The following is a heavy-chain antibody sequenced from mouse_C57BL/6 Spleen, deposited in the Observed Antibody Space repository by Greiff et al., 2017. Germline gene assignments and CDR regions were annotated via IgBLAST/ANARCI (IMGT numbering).Heavy chain of an antibody. CDR1: GYTFTTYP. Sequence: VKLVESGAELVKPGASVKMSCKASGYTFTTYPIEWMKQNHGKSLEWIGNFHPYNDDTKYNEKFKGKATLTVEKSSSTVYLELSRLTSDDSAVYYCARRSYYYYAMDYWGQGTSVTVSS. D-gene: IGHD1-1*01. V-gene: IGHV1-47*01. J-gene: IGHJ4*01. CDR2: FHPYNDDT. CDR3: ARRSYYYYAMDY.